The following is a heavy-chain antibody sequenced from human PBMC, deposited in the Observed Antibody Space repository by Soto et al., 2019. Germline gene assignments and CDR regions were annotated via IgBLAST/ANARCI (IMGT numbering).Heavy chain of an antibody. CDR2: ISYAGSNE. CDR3: ARDNYGGDY. J-gene: IGHJ4*02. CDR1: GFGFSNYA. Sequence: GGSLRLSCAASGFGFSNYAMHWVRQAPGKGLEWVAVISYAGSNEYYADSVKGRFTISRDNSKNMVYLQMDSLRAGDTAVYYCARDNYGGDYWGQGTLVTVS. D-gene: IGHD4-17*01. V-gene: IGHV3-30-3*01.